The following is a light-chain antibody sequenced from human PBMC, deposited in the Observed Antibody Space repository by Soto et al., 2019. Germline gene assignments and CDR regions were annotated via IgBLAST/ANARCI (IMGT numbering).Light chain of an antibody. CDR3: SSYGGSNNWDYV. CDR1: SSDVGGYNF. J-gene: IGLJ1*01. V-gene: IGLV2-8*01. Sequence: QSALTQPPSASGSPGQSVTISCTGTSSDVGGYNFVSWYQQHPGKAPKLIIYEVTKRPSGVPDRFSGSKSGNTASLTVSGLQAEEEADYYCSSYGGSNNWDYVFGTGTKLTVL. CDR2: EVT.